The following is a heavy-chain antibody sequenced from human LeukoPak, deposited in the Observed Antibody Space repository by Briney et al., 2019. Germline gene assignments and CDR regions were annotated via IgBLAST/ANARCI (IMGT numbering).Heavy chain of an antibody. CDR3: ASPVGGYCSGGSCYRHYYYYGMDV. CDR2: IKNSGDRT. CDR1: GFTFSDYA. J-gene: IGHJ6*02. D-gene: IGHD2-15*01. V-gene: IGHV3-23*01. Sequence: GGSLRLSCAASGFTFSDYATSWVRQAPGKGLEWISGIKNSGDRTDYADSVKGRFTISRDNSKNTMYLQMNSLRAEDTAVYYCASPVGGYCSGGSCYRHYYYYGMDVWGQGTTVTVSS.